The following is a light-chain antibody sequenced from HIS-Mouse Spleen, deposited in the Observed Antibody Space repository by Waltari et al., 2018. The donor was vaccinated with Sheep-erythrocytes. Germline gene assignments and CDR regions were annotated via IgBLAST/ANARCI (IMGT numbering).Light chain of an antibody. V-gene: IGLV2-8*01. CDR1: SSDVGGYNY. J-gene: IGLJ1*01. Sequence: QSALTQPPSASGSPGQSVTLSCTGTSSDVGGYNYVSWYQQHPGKAPKLMIYEVSKRPSGVPDRFSGSKSGNTASLTISGLQAEDEADYYCCSYAGSYNHVFATGTKVTVL. CDR3: CSYAGSYNHV. CDR2: EVS.